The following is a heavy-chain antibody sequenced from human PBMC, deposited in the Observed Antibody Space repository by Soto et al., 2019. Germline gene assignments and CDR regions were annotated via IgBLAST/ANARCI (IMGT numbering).Heavy chain of an antibody. D-gene: IGHD4-17*01. CDR1: GFTFNTYS. CDR3: ARAGGTTVTGLWHFDS. V-gene: IGHV3-33*01. J-gene: IGHJ4*02. CDR2: FCYDGTKK. Sequence: QVQLEESGGGVVQPGRSLRLSCEASGFTFNTYSMHWVRQPPGKGLEWLAAFCYDGTKKYYADSVKGRLIISRDKSKKTLYLEMNSLRAEDTAVYYCARAGGTTVTGLWHFDSWGQGTLVTVSS.